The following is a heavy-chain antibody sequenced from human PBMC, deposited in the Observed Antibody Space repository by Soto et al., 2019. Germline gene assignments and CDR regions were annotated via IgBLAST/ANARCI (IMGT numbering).Heavy chain of an antibody. V-gene: IGHV1-46*01. CDR1: GYTFTSNW. CDR2: INPSGDIT. J-gene: IGHJ5*02. CDR3: ARDHSIASSGAWWLDP. Sequence: ASVTVSCKASGYTFTSNWIHWARRAPGQGLEWMGVINPSGDITKYAPKFQGRVTMTTDTSTSTIYMDLSSLTSEDTAVYYCARDHSIASSGAWWLDPWGQGTLVTVSS. D-gene: IGHD6-13*01.